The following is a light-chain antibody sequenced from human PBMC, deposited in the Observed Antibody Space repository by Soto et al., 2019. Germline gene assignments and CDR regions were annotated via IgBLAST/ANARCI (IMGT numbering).Light chain of an antibody. J-gene: IGKJ4*02. CDR2: AAS. V-gene: IGKV1-27*01. CDR1: QGIGNY. CDR3: QKYDHAPLT. Sequence: DIQMTQSPSSLSASVGDRVTITCRASQGIGNYLAWYQQRPGKVPKLLIYAASTLQSRVPSRFSGSGSGPDFTLTISSLQPEDVATYYCQKYDHAPLTFGGGTKVEIK.